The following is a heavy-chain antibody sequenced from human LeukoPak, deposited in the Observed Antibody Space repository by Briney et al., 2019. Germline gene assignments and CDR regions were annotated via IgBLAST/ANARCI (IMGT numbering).Heavy chain of an antibody. V-gene: IGHV3-21*01. CDR3: ARARCSSTSCYPYYYYGMDV. D-gene: IGHD2-2*01. J-gene: IGHJ6*02. Sequence: GGSLRLSCAASGFTFSSYSMNWVRQAPGKGLEWVSSISSSSSYIYYADSVKGRFTISRDNAKNSLYLQMNSLRAEDTAVYYCARARCSSTSCYPYYYYGMDVWGQGTTVTVSS. CDR2: ISSSSSYI. CDR1: GFTFSSYS.